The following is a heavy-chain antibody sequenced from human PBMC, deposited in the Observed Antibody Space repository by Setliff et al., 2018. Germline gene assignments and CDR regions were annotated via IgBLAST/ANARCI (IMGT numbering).Heavy chain of an antibody. CDR1: GFTFGGSA. J-gene: IGHJ3*02. Sequence: GESLTLSCAASGFTFGGSAIHWVRQASGKGLEWVGRIRSKPNSYATAYAASVKGRFTISRDDSENTAYLQMNSLKTEDTAVYYCSSSSSVAFDIWGQGTMVTVSS. D-gene: IGHD6-6*01. CDR2: IRSKPNSYAT. V-gene: IGHV3-73*01. CDR3: SSSSSVAFDI.